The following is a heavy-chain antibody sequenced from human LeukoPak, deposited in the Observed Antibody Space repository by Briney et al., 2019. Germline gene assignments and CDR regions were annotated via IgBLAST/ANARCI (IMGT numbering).Heavy chain of an antibody. D-gene: IGHD4-17*01. V-gene: IGHV4-34*01. CDR1: GGSFSGYY. CDR3: VTPLHSLTTATTYAFDI. Sequence: SETLSLTCAVYGGSFSGYYWSWIRQLPGKGLEWIGEINHSGSTNYNPSLKSRVTISVDTSKNQFSLKLSSVTAADTAVYYCVTPLHSLTTATTYAFDIWGQGTMVTVSS. J-gene: IGHJ3*02. CDR2: INHSGST.